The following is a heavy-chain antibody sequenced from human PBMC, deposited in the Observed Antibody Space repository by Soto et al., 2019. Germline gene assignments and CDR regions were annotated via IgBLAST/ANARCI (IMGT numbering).Heavy chain of an antibody. J-gene: IGHJ3*02. D-gene: IGHD3-10*02. Sequence: SETLSLTCAVYGGSFSGYYWSWIRQPPGKGLEWIGEINHSGSTNYNPSLKSRVTISVDTSKNQSSLKLSSVTAADTAVYYCARSLLSGAFDIWGQGTMVTVSS. V-gene: IGHV4-34*01. CDR2: INHSGST. CDR1: GGSFSGYY. CDR3: ARSLLSGAFDI.